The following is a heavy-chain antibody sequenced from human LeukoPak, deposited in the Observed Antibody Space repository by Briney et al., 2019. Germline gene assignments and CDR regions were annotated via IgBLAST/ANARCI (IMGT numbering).Heavy chain of an antibody. J-gene: IGHJ6*03. Sequence: SETLSLTCTVSGGSISSSTYYWGWIRQPPGKGLEWIGNIYYRGSTYYNPSLKSRVTISVDTSKNQFSLKLSSVTAADTAVYYCAREVGKTSGYYHYYYYYYMDVWGKGTTVTVSS. D-gene: IGHD3-22*01. V-gene: IGHV4-39*07. CDR1: GGSISSSTYY. CDR2: IYYRGST. CDR3: AREVGKTSGYYHYYYYYYMDV.